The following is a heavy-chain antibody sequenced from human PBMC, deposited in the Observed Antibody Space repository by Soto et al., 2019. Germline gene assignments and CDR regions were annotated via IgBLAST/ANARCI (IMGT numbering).Heavy chain of an antibody. CDR2: IKQDGREK. D-gene: IGHD3-10*01. CDR3: ARAPWFGAFPSSYWFDS. J-gene: IGHJ5*01. V-gene: IGHV3-7*01. CDR1: GFNFSTNW. Sequence: EVQLVESGGGLVQPGGSLRLSCAASGFNFSTNWMSWVRQAPGKGLEWVANIKQDGREKYYVDSVKGRFTISRDNAKNSLFLQMTSLEGDDPAIYYCARAPWFGAFPSSYWFDSWGQGTLVTVSS.